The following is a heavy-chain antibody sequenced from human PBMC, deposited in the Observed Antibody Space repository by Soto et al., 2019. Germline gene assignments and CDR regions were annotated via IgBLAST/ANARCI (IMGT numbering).Heavy chain of an antibody. CDR1: RDSFTSYY. Sequence: ASVKLCSKVPRDSFTSYYRKWPRHSPEQGLEWMGVINPRGGSTKYAQQFQGRIAMTRDTSRSTVYMEPSSARSDEEAISYCARSSWRQYGINIVAANWFDPCREGTLVT. V-gene: IGHV1-46*01. CDR2: INPRGGST. D-gene: IGHD5-12*01. CDR3: ARSSWRQYGINIVAANWFDP. J-gene: IGHJ5*02.